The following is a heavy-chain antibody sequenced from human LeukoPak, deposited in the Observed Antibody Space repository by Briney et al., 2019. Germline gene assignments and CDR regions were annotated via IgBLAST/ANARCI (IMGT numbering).Heavy chain of an antibody. V-gene: IGHV3-15*01. CDR1: GYTFSSVW. D-gene: IGHD2-15*01. Sequence: GGSLRLSCTRSGYTFSSVWMSWVRQVPGKGLEWVCRIKGKTDGETPAYAAPVKDRFIISRDDSTNTVYLQMNSLKIEDTGVYYFTTAAWYGAVDYWGQGTLVTVSS. CDR3: TTAAWYGAVDY. CDR2: IKGKTDGETP. J-gene: IGHJ4*02.